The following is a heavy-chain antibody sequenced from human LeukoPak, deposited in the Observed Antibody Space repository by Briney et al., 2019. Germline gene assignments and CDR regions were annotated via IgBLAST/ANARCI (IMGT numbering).Heavy chain of an antibody. D-gene: IGHD3-22*01. CDR1: GFTFSSYS. Sequence: GRSLRLSCAASGFTFSSYSMNWVRQAPGKGLEWVSSISSSSSYIYYADSVKGRFTISRDNAKNSLYLQMNSLRAEDTAVYYCARDLVVINPSLDYWGQGTLVTVSS. V-gene: IGHV3-21*01. J-gene: IGHJ4*02. CDR2: ISSSSSYI. CDR3: ARDLVVINPSLDY.